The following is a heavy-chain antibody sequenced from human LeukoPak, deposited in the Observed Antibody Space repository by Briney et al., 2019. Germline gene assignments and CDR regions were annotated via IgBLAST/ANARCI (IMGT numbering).Heavy chain of an antibody. V-gene: IGHV4-39*07. J-gene: IGHJ4*02. CDR3: ARGLWFGDTPPGY. D-gene: IGHD3-10*01. Sequence: SETLSLTCTVSGGSIRSPGYYWGWTRQPPGKGLEWIGSMYYSGSSFYNPSLKSRVTISVDTSKNQFSLKLSSVTAADTAVYYCARGLWFGDTPPGYWGQGTLVTVSS. CDR2: MYYSGSS. CDR1: GGSIRSPGYY.